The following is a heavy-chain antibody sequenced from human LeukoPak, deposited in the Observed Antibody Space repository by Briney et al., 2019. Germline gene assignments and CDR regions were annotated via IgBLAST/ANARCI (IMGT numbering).Heavy chain of an antibody. D-gene: IGHD2-15*01. V-gene: IGHV3-23*01. CDR1: GFPFSSYA. CDR2: IINGKR. Sequence: GVSLTLSCAASGFPFSSYAMSWLRQPPGKGLEWVAAIINGKRYCADSVRGRFAISRYNSTNEVYLDTNSLRDEDTALYHCVRDAGYCDPACVKTNWFDPWGQGTRVTVSS. CDR3: VRDAGYCDPACVKTNWFDP. J-gene: IGHJ5*02.